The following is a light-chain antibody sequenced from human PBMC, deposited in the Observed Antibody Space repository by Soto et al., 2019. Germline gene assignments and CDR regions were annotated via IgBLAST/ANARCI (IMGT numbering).Light chain of an antibody. CDR3: GTWDDRLDGNYV. Sequence: QSVLTQPPSVSAAPGQQVTISCSRSSSNIGDNYVSWYQHLPGTAPKLVVYDNDRRPSGIPGRFSGSKSGTSATLVITGLQTGDEADYYCGTWDDRLDGNYVFGTGTKVTVL. J-gene: IGLJ1*01. CDR2: DND. CDR1: SSNIGDNY. V-gene: IGLV1-51*01.